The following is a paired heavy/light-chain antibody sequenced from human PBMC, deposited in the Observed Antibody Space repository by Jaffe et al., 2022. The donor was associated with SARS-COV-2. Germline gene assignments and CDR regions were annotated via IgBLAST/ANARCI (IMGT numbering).Light chain of an antibody. CDR2: KDS. Sequence: SYELTQPPSVSVSPGQTARITCSGDALPKQYAYWYQQKPGQAPVLVIYKDSERPSGIPERFSGSSSGTTVTLTISGVQAEDEADYYCQSADSSGTFYVFGTGTKVTVL. CDR3: QSADSSGTFYV. V-gene: IGLV3-25*03. J-gene: IGLJ1*01. CDR1: ALPKQY.
Heavy chain of an antibody. Sequence: QVQLVESGGGVVQPGRSLRLSCAASGFTFSSYGMHWVRQAPGKGLEWVAVISYDGSNKYYADSVKGRFTISRDNSKNTLYLQMNSLRAEDTAVYYCAKGPIQVVPAAYYGMDVWGQGTTVTVSS. V-gene: IGHV3-30*18. D-gene: IGHD2-2*01. CDR2: ISYDGSNK. CDR3: AKGPIQVVPAAYYGMDV. CDR1: GFTFSSYG. J-gene: IGHJ6*02.